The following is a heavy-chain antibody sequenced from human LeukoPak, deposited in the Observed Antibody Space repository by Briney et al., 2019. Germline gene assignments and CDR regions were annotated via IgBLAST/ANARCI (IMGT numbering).Heavy chain of an antibody. J-gene: IGHJ5*02. CDR3: ARDSDTLWVGPNWFDP. V-gene: IGHV1-2*02. Sequence: ASVKVSFKASGYTFTVYYMHWVRQAPGQGLEWMGWINPNSGGTNYAQKFQGRVTMTRDTSISTAYMELSRLRSDDTAVYYCARDSDTLWVGPNWFDPWGQGTLVTVSS. CDR2: INPNSGGT. D-gene: IGHD3-10*01. CDR1: GYTFTVYY.